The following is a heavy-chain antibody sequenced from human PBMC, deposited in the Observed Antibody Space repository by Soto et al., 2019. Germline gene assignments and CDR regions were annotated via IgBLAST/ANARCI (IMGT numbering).Heavy chain of an antibody. CDR3: ASGEVPTRTFDS. CDR2: IYPSDSDT. V-gene: IGHV5-51*01. D-gene: IGHD1-1*01. J-gene: IGHJ4*02. Sequence: GESLKISCKGSGYNFAGYWIAWVRQMPGKGLELMGIIYPSDSDTRYRPSFQGQVTISADKSISSAYLQWSSLRASDTAMYYCASGEVPTRTFDSCGQGTPVSVSS. CDR1: GYNFAGYW.